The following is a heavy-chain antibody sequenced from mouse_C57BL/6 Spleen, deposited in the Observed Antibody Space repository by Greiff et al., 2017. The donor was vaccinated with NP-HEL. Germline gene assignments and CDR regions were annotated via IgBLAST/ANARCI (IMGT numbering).Heavy chain of an antibody. CDR3: ARGITTVVATPDY. CDR2: IYPRSGNT. CDR1: GYTFTSYG. V-gene: IGHV1-81*01. J-gene: IGHJ2*01. D-gene: IGHD1-1*01. Sequence: VMLVESGAELARPGASVKLSCKASGYTFTSYGISWVKQRTGQGLEWIGEIYPRSGNTYYNEKFKGKATLTADKSSSTAYMELRSLTSEDSAVYFCARGITTVVATPDYWGQGTTLTVSS.